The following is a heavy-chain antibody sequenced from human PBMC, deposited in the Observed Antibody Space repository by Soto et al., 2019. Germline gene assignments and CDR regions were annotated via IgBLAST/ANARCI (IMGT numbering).Heavy chain of an antibody. CDR2: ISGSGGST. V-gene: IGHV3-23*01. D-gene: IGHD4-17*01. CDR1: GFTFSSYA. Sequence: GGSLRLSCAASGFTFSSYAMSWVRQAPGKGLEWVSAISGSGGSTYYADSVRGRFTISRDNSKDTLYLQMNSLRAEDTAVYYCAKNPDYGGFDYWGQGTLVTVSS. J-gene: IGHJ4*02. CDR3: AKNPDYGGFDY.